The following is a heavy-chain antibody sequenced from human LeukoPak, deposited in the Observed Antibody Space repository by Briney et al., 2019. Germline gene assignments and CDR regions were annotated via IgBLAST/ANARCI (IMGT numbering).Heavy chain of an antibody. CDR3: AKDGVWQSYYFDY. Sequence: ASVKVSCKASGGTFSSYAISWVRQAPGQGLEWMGGIIPIFGTANYAQKFQGRVTITTDESTSTAYMELSSLRSEDTAIYYCAKDGVWQSYYFDYWGQGTLVTVSS. D-gene: IGHD6-19*01. CDR2: IIPIFGTA. V-gene: IGHV1-69*05. J-gene: IGHJ4*02. CDR1: GGTFSSYA.